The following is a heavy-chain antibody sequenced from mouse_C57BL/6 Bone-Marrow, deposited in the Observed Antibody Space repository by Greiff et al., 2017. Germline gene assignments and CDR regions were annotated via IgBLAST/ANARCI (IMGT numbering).Heavy chain of an antibody. V-gene: IGHV1-69*01. Sequence: QVQLQQSGAELVMPGASVKLSCKASGYTFTSYSMHWVQQRPGQGLEWIGEIDPSDSYTNYNQKFKGKSTLTVDKSSSTAYMQLSSLTSEDSAVYYCAIISYDYDGFAYWGQGTLVTVSA. CDR1: GYTFTSYS. CDR2: IDPSDSYT. J-gene: IGHJ3*01. CDR3: AIISYDYDGFAY. D-gene: IGHD2-4*01.